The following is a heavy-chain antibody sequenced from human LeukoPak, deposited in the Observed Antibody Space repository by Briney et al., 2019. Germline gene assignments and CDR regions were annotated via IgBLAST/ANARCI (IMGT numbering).Heavy chain of an antibody. Sequence: GGSLRLSCAASGFTFSSYEMNWVRQAPGKGLEWVSYISSSGSTIYYADSVKGRFTISRDNAKNSLYLQMNSLRAEDTAVYYCARISGSYLFDHWGQGTLVTVFS. V-gene: IGHV3-48*03. CDR1: GFTFSSYE. D-gene: IGHD1-26*01. CDR2: ISSSGSTI. J-gene: IGHJ4*02. CDR3: ARISGSYLFDH.